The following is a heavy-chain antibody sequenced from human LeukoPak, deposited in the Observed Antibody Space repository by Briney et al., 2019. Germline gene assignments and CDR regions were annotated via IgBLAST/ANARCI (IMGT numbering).Heavy chain of an antibody. CDR2: INHNGNVN. J-gene: IGHJ6*02. V-gene: IGHV3-7*03. CDR3: ARGGGLDV. Sequence: PGGSLRLSCAVSGFTFSDQYMNWARQAPGKGLEWVASINHNGNVNYYVDSVKGRFTISRDNAKNSLYLQMSNLRAEDTAVYFCARGGGLDVWGQGATVTVSS. CDR1: GFTFSDQY. D-gene: IGHD3-16*01.